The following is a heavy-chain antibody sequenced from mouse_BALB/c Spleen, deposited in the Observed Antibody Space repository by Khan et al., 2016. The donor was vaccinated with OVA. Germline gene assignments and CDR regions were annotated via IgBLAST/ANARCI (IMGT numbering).Heavy chain of an antibody. J-gene: IGHJ3*01. D-gene: IGHD2-4*01. Sequence: VRLQQSGAELVKPGASVKLSCTASGFNIKDTYMHWVKQRPEQGLVWIGRIDPANGNTKYDPKFQGKVTITADTSSNPAYLHFSCLTSEDTAVYDCTRDYEGVCEYWGQKALVTVSA. CDR3: TRDYEGVCEY. CDR1: GFNIKDTY. V-gene: IGHV14-3*02. CDR2: IDPANGNT.